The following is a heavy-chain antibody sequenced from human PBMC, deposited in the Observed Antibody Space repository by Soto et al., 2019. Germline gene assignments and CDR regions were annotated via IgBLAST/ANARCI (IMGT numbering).Heavy chain of an antibody. V-gene: IGHV5-51*01. CDR2: IYPDDSDI. Sequence: GESLKISCKASGYSFNSYWIGWVRQKPGKGLEWMGSIYPDDSDIRYSPSFQGQVTISADKSITTAYLQWSSLKASDTAIYYCARQFLTGYYNYREAFDVWGHGTMVTVSS. D-gene: IGHD3-9*01. J-gene: IGHJ3*01. CDR3: ARQFLTGYYNYREAFDV. CDR1: GYSFNSYW.